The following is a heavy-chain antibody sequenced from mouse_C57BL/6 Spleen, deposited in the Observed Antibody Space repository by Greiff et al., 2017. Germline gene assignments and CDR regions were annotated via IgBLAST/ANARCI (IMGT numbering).Heavy chain of an antibody. V-gene: IGHV2-2*01. CDR3: ARNWDYYGSSSPYAMDY. J-gene: IGHJ4*01. Sequence: QVQLKESGPGLVQPSQSLSITCTVSGFSLTSYGVHWVRQSPGKGLEWLGVLWSGGSTDYNAAFISRLSISKDNSKSQVFFKMNSLQADDTAIYYCARNWDYYGSSSPYAMDYWGQGTSVTGAS. D-gene: IGHD1-1*01. CDR1: GFSLTSYG. CDR2: LWSGGST.